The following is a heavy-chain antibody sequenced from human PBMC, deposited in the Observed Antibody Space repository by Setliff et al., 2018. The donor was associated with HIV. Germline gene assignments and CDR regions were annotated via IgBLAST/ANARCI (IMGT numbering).Heavy chain of an antibody. V-gene: IGHV1-3*01. D-gene: IGHD4-17*01. J-gene: IGHJ3*02. CDR3: VKDGDYRNGDYDAFDI. Sequence: GASVKVSCKASGYTFTSYAIHWVRQAPGQSLEWMGWINAGYGNTKYSQKFQGRVTITRDASASTAYMDLQMTSLTAEDTAVYYCVKDGDYRNGDYDAFDIWGQGTMVTVSS. CDR1: GYTFTSYA. CDR2: INAGYGNT.